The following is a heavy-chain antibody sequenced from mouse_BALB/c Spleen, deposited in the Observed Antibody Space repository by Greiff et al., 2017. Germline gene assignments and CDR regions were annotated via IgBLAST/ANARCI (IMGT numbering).Heavy chain of an antibody. CDR1: GYAFTNYL. CDR3: AREGDYAYWYFDV. J-gene: IGHJ1*01. D-gene: IGHD1-1*02. Sequence: QVQLQQSGAELVRPGTSVKVSCKASGYAFTNYLIEWVKQRPGQGLEWIGVINPGSGGTNYNEKFKGKATLTADKSSSTAYMQLSSLTSDDSAVYFCAREGDYAYWYFDVWGAGTTVTVSS. V-gene: IGHV1-54*01. CDR2: INPGSGGT.